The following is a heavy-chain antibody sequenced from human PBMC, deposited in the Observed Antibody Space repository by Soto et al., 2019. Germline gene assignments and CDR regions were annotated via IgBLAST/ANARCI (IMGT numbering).Heavy chain of an antibody. CDR3: ARGYSYTQPVFDY. Sequence: GGSLRLSCAASGFIFSSYAMSWVRQAPGEGLEWVSAISGSGGSTYYADSVKGRFTISRDNSKNTLYLQMNSLRAEDTAVYYCARGYSYTQPVFDYWGLGTLVTVSS. D-gene: IGHD5-18*01. J-gene: IGHJ4*02. CDR2: ISGSGGST. CDR1: GFIFSSYA. V-gene: IGHV3-23*01.